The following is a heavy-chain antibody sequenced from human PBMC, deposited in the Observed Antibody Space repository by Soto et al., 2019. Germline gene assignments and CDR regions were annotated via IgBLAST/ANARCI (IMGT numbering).Heavy chain of an antibody. CDR2: IYAGDSDP. CDR1: GYGFSDYW. J-gene: IGHJ4*02. CDR3: ARQHPLDSSAWYN. V-gene: IGHV5-51*01. Sequence: GESLKISCKTSGYGFSDYWIGWVRRVPGKGLEWVGTIYAGDSDPRYSPSFEGQVTMSVDKSISTAYLHCSSLKASDSAIYYCARQHPLDSSAWYNWGQGTLVTVSS. D-gene: IGHD6-19*01.